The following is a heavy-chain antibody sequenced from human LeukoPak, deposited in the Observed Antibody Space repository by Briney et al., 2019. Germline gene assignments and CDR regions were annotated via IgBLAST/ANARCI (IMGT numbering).Heavy chain of an antibody. J-gene: IGHJ4*02. CDR3: ARVAYSSAWSYFDC. CDR1: GGSISSYY. V-gene: IGHV4-59*01. D-gene: IGHD6-19*01. CDR2: IYYSRTT. Sequence: SETLSLTCTVSGGSISSYYWSWIRQPPGKGLEWIGYIYYSRTTNYNHSRKSRVTISVDTSKNEFSLKLSSVTVADTAVYYCARVAYSSAWSYFDCWGQGTLVSVSS.